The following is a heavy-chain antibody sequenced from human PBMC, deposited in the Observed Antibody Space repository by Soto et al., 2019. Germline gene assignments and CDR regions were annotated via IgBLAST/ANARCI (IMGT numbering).Heavy chain of an antibody. CDR3: AKDLDCSGGSCYGENWFDP. CDR2: ISYDGSNK. J-gene: IGHJ5*02. Sequence: QVQLVEPGGGVVQPGRSLRLSCAASGFTFSSYGMHWVRQAPGKGLEWVAVISYDGSNKYYADSVKGRFTISRDNSKNTLYLQMNSLRAEDTAVYYCAKDLDCSGGSCYGENWFDPWGQGTLVTVSS. CDR1: GFTFSSYG. V-gene: IGHV3-30*18. D-gene: IGHD2-15*01.